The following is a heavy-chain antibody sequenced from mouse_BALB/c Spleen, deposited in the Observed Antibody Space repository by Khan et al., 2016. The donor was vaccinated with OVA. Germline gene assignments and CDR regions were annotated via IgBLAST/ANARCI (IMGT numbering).Heavy chain of an antibody. V-gene: IGHV1-7*01. Sequence: QVQLLQSGAELAKPGASVKMSCTASGYTFTSYWMHWIKQRPGQGLQWIGYINPTSGYTDYNQKFKDKATLTADKSSSTAYMQLSSLTSDDSAVYYGARDRIDYWGQGTALTVSS. J-gene: IGHJ2*01. CDR2: INPTSGYT. CDR1: GYTFTSYW. CDR3: ARDRIDY.